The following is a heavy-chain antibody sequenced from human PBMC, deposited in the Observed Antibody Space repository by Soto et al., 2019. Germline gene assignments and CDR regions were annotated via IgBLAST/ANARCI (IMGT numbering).Heavy chain of an antibody. CDR2: IIPIFDIT. J-gene: IGHJ6*02. Sequence: QVQLVQSGAEVKKPGSSVKVSCKASGGTFRSYSISWVRQAPGQGLEWMGGIIPIFDITNYAQKFQGRVTITADESTSTAYIELSSLGSDDTAVYYCARPYEGGYSSNHHYYYALDVWGQGTTVTV. V-gene: IGHV1-69*01. D-gene: IGHD3-22*01. CDR1: GGTFRSYS. CDR3: ARPYEGGYSSNHHYYYALDV.